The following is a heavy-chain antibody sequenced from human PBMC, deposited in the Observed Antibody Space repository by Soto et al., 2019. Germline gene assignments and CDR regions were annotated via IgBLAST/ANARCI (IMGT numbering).Heavy chain of an antibody. J-gene: IGHJ4*02. CDR3: ARVGYGGYYFDY. CDR2: IYYSGST. D-gene: IGHD1-1*01. Sequence: PSETLSLTCTVSGGSIISSSYYRVLIRQPPGKGLEWIGSIYYSGSTYYNPSLKSRVTISVDTSKNQFSLKLSSVTAADTAVYYCARVGYGGYYFDYWGQRTLVTVSS. V-gene: IGHV4-39*01. CDR1: GGSIISSSYY.